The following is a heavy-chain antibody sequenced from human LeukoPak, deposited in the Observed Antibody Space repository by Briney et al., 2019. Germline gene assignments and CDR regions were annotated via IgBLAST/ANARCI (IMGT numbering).Heavy chain of an antibody. CDR2: IWYDGSNK. J-gene: IGHJ5*02. CDR1: GFTFSSYG. CDR3: AKGSITMVRGVIIT. V-gene: IGHV3-33*06. D-gene: IGHD3-10*01. Sequence: GGSLRLSCAASGFTFSSYGMHWVRQAPGKGLEWVAVIWYDGSNKYYADSVKGRFTISRDNSKNTLYLQMNSLRAEDTAVYYCAKGSITMVRGVIITWGQGTLVTVSS.